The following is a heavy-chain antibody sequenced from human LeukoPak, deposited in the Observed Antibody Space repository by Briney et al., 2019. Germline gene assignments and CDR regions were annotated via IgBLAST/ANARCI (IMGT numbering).Heavy chain of an antibody. CDR3: ARGPGGVTGEAFDI. CDR2: IYISGST. Sequence: SETLSLTFTVSGDSISSSYWSWIRQPAGKGLEWIGRIYISGSTNYNPSPKSRVTMSIDTSKNQFSLKLSSVTAADTAVYYCARGPGGVTGEAFDIWGQGTMVTVSS. J-gene: IGHJ3*02. CDR1: GDSISSSY. V-gene: IGHV4-4*07. D-gene: IGHD3-16*01.